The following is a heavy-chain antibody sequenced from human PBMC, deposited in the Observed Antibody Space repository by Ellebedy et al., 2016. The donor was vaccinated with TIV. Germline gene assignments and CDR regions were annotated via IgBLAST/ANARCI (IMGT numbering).Heavy chain of an antibody. Sequence: GESLKISCAASGFNFRSYWMTWVRQAPGKGLEWVAKIRQEGDEIYYVESVKGRFTISRDNAKNSLFLQMNRLRVEDTAVYYCARRASYGDYAVQVKPWFDPWGQGTLVTVSS. CDR3: ARRASYGDYAVQVKPWFDP. CDR1: GFNFRSYW. J-gene: IGHJ5*02. V-gene: IGHV3-7*01. D-gene: IGHD4-17*01. CDR2: IRQEGDEI.